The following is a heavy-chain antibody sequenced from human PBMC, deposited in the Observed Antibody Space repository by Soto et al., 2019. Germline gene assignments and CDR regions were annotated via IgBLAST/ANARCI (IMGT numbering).Heavy chain of an antibody. Sequence: ASGKVSCKASGYTFTSYYMHWVRQAPGQGLGWMGIINPSGGSTSYAQKFQGRVTMTRDTSTSTVYMELSSLRSEDTAVYYCARDALTGYSSSQDAFDIWGQGTMVTVSS. CDR2: INPSGGST. V-gene: IGHV1-46*01. J-gene: IGHJ3*02. D-gene: IGHD6-13*01. CDR1: GYTFTSYY. CDR3: ARDALTGYSSSQDAFDI.